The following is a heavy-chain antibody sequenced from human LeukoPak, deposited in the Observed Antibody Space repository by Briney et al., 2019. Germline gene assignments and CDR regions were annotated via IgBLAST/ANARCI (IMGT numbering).Heavy chain of an antibody. CDR1: GFTFSSYW. CDR2: IYSGGST. CDR3: AKDPRTKPTGTFDY. J-gene: IGHJ4*02. V-gene: IGHV3-53*01. Sequence: GGSLRLSCAASGFTFSSYWMSWVRQAPGKGLEWVSVIYSGGSTYYADSVKGRFTISRDNSKNTLYLQMNSLRAEDTAVYYCAKDPRTKPTGTFDYWGQGTLVTVSS. D-gene: IGHD1-1*01.